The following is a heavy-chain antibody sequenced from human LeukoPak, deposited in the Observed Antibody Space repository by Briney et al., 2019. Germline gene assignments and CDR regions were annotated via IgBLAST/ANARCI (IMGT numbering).Heavy chain of an antibody. Sequence: SQTLSLTCAISGDSVSSYSGAWNWIRQSPSRGLEWLGRTYYRSQWYTDYAASVKSRITINPDTSNNQFSLQLNSATPEDTAVYYCARSGAGLFFDYWGQGTLVTVSS. V-gene: IGHV6-1*01. J-gene: IGHJ4*02. D-gene: IGHD1-26*01. CDR2: TYYRSQWYT. CDR1: GDSVSSYSGA. CDR3: ARSGAGLFFDY.